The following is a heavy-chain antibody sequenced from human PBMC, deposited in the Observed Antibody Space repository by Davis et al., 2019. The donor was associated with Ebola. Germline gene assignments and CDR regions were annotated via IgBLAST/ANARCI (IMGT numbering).Heavy chain of an antibody. V-gene: IGHV4-38-2*01. CDR2: IYHDGRT. Sequence: PGGSLRLSCAVSGYSISSGYYWGWIRQPPGKGLEWIGTIYHDGRTYYKPSLKSRVSISIDTSKNQFSLKLTSVTAADTAVYYCARRVDYFDYWGQGTLVTVSS. CDR3: ARRVDYFDY. J-gene: IGHJ4*02. CDR1: GYSISSGYY. D-gene: IGHD2-15*01.